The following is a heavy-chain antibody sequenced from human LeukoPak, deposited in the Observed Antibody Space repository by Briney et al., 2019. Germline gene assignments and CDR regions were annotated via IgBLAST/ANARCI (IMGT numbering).Heavy chain of an antibody. CDR3: AKDSPVMTS. CDR1: GFIFSSKG. Sequence: GGSLRLSCAASGFIFSSKGMTWVRQAPGKGLEWVSAISGSGDSIYYADSVKGRFTISRDNSKNTLYLQMNSRRAEDTATYYCAKDSPVMTSWGQGTLVTVSS. D-gene: IGHD2-2*01. J-gene: IGHJ4*02. CDR2: ISGSGDSI. V-gene: IGHV3-23*01.